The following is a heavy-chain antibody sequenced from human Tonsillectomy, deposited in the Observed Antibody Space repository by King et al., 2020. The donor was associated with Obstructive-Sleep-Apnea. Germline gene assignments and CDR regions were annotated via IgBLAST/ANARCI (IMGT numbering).Heavy chain of an antibody. CDR2: ISYDGSNK. V-gene: IGHV3-30*18. D-gene: IGHD2-21*02. J-gene: IGHJ5*02. CDR3: AKGDGGDWRGLRA. Sequence: VQLVESGGGVVQPGRSLRLSCAASGFTFSSYGMHWVRQAPGKGLEWVAVISYDGSNKYYADSVKGRFTISRDNSKNTRYLQMNSLRAEDTAVYYCAKGDGGDWRGLRAWGQGTLVTVSS. CDR1: GFTFSSYG.